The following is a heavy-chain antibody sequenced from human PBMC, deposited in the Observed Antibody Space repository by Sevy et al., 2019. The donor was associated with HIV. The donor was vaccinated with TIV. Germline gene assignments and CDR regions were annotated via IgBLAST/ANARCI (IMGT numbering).Heavy chain of an antibody. J-gene: IGHJ4*02. CDR1: GGSISSSSYY. CDR2: IYYSRST. V-gene: IGHV4-39*01. CDR3: ARLPYFDY. Sequence: SETLSLTCTVSGGSISSSSYYWGWIRQPPGKGLEWIGSIYYSRSTYYNPSLKSRVTISVDTSKNQFSLKLSSVTAADTAVYYCARLPYFDYWGQGTLVTVSS.